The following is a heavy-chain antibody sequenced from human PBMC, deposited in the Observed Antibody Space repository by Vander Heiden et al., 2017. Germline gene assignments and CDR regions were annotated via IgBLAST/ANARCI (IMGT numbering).Heavy chain of an antibody. J-gene: IGHJ4*02. CDR1: GFTFSSYG. CDR3: AKEFGSSSAFDY. D-gene: IGHD6-6*01. V-gene: IGHV3-30*18. Sequence: QVQLVESGGGVVQPGRSLRLSCAASGFTFSSYGMHWVRQAPGKGLEWVAVISYDGSNKYYADSVKGRFTISRDNSKNTLYLQMNSLRAEDTAVYYCAKEFGSSSAFDYWGQGTLVTVSS. CDR2: ISYDGSNK.